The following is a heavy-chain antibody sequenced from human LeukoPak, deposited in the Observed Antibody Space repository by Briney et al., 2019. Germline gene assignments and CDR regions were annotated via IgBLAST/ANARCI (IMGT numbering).Heavy chain of an antibody. CDR3: ARLLAGYGGEDYYYYGMDV. CDR1: GFTFSNYA. V-gene: IGHV3-30-3*01. CDR2: ISYDGSNK. D-gene: IGHD2-21*01. J-gene: IGHJ6*02. Sequence: GSLRLSCAVSGFTFSNYAMHWVRQAPGKGLEWVAVISYDGSNKYYGDSVKGRFTISRDNSKNTLYLQMNSLRAEDTAVYYCARLLAGYGGEDYYYYGMDVWGQGTTVTVSS.